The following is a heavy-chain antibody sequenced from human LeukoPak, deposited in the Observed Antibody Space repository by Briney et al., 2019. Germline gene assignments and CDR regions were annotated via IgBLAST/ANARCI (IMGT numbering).Heavy chain of an antibody. CDR3: ARPKWELPMGGWFDP. CDR1: GFTFGSYD. CDR2: ISRGVGST. Sequence: GGSLRLSCAASGFTFGSYDLSWVRQAPGKGLECVAAISRGVGSTYYADSVKGRFTISRDNAKNSLYLQMNSLRAEDTAVYYCARPKWELPMGGWFDPWGQGTLVTVSS. J-gene: IGHJ5*02. D-gene: IGHD1-26*01. V-gene: IGHV3-23*01.